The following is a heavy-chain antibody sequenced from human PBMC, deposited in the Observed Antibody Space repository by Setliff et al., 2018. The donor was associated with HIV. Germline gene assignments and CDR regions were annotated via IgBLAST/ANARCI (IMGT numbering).Heavy chain of an antibody. J-gene: IGHJ4*02. Sequence: LRLSCAASGFTFSSYTMHWVRQAPGKGLEWVAVITHDGSSKYYADSVKGRFTISRDNSKNTLYLQMNSPRADDTAVYYCARDSSTKEMATIWVNFDYWGQGTLVTVSS. CDR3: ARDSSTKEMATIWVNFDY. CDR2: ITHDGSSK. D-gene: IGHD5-12*01. V-gene: IGHV3-30*01. CDR1: GFTFSSYT.